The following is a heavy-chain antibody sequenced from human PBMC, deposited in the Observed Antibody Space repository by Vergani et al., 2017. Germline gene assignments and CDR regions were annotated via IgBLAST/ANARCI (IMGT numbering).Heavy chain of an antibody. J-gene: IGHJ6*03. CDR2: IYSGGST. D-gene: IGHD2-21*01. Sequence: EVQLVESGGGLVQPGGSLRLSCAASGFTVSSNYMSWVRQAPGKGLEWVSVIYSGGSTYYADSVKGRFTISRQNSKNTLYLQMNSLIAEDTAIYYCVREGSYCGSTTCRNPSYVYYYHMDVWGEGTTVTVSS. V-gene: IGHV3-53*04. CDR1: GFTVSSNY. CDR3: VREGSYCGSTTCRNPSYVYYYHMDV.